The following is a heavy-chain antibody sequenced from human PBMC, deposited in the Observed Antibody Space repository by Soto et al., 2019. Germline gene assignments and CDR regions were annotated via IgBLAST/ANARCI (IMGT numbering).Heavy chain of an antibody. V-gene: IGHV4-39*01. D-gene: IGHD6-19*01. J-gene: IGHJ6*03. CDR1: GGSISSSSYY. CDR2: IYYSGST. Sequence: SETLSLTCTVSGGSISSSSYYWGWIRQPPGKGLEWIGSIYYSGSTYYNPSLKSRVTISVDTSKNQFSLKLSSVTAADTAVYYYARRAVLGYYYYMDVWGKGTTVTAP. CDR3: ARRAVLGYYYYMDV.